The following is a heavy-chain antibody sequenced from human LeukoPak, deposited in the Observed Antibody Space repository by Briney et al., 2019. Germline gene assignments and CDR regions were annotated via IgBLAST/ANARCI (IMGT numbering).Heavy chain of an antibody. J-gene: IGHJ6*03. CDR1: GFTLIDS. Sequence: GASVKVSCKASGFTLIDSIHWVRQDPRQGLQWMGWIKANSGDTEYAQKFQGRVTMTRDTSISTVYMELSSLRSDDTAVYYCARADSVPAGDYHYWYMDVWGKGTTVTVSS. V-gene: IGHV1-2*02. CDR3: ARADSVPAGDYHYWYMDV. D-gene: IGHD6-13*01. CDR2: IKANSGDT.